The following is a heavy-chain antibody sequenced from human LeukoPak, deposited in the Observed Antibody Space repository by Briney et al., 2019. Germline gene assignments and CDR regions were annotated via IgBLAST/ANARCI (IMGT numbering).Heavy chain of an antibody. V-gene: IGHV1-8*01. D-gene: IGHD6-19*01. J-gene: IGHJ4*02. CDR2: MNPNRGNT. Sequence: ASVKVSCKASGYTFTSYDINWVRQAGGQGREGMGCMNPNRGNTHYAHKFQGGPIMPRNTSISTAYMELSSLRSEDTAVYYCARDREGSGWLFDYWGQGTLVTVSS. CDR3: ARDREGSGWLFDY. CDR1: GYTFTSYD.